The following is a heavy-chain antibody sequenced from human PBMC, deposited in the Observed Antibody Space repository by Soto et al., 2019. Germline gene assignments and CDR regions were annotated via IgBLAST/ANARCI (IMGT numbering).Heavy chain of an antibody. CDR3: ARSEFWAYYYMDV. D-gene: IGHD3-3*01. V-gene: IGHV3-64*01. J-gene: IGHJ6*03. Sequence: GGSLRLSCAASGFTFSSYAMHWVRQAPGKGLEYVSAISSNGGSTYYANSVKGRFTISRDNSKNTLYLQMGSLRAEDMAVYYCARSEFWAYYYMDVWGKGTTVTVSS. CDR1: GFTFSSYA. CDR2: ISSNGGST.